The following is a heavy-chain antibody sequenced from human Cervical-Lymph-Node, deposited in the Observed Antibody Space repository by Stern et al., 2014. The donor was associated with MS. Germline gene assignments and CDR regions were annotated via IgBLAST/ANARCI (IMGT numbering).Heavy chain of an antibody. V-gene: IGHV1-18*01. CDR3: ARGGYYDSSAFLFDY. D-gene: IGHD3-22*01. J-gene: IGHJ4*02. CDR2: ITVYNGNT. Sequence: VQLVESEAEVKKAGASVKVSCKASGYTFTSYGLSWVRQAPGQGLEWMGWITVYNGNTKYAQNLQGRVTMTTDPSTSTAYMELRSLRSDDTAVYYCARGGYYDSSAFLFDYWGQGTLVTVSS. CDR1: GYTFTSYG.